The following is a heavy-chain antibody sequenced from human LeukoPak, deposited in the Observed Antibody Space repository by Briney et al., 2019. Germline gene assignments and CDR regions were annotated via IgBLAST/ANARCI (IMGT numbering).Heavy chain of an antibody. CDR3: ARGPTESMVRGVITGKFDY. CDR2: IYTSGST. J-gene: IGHJ4*02. V-gene: IGHV4-4*07. D-gene: IGHD3-10*01. Sequence: PSXXLXLTCTVSGGSISSYYWSWIRQPAGKGLEWIRRIYTSGSTNYNPSLKSRVTISVDTSKNQFSLKLSSVTAADTAVYYCARGPTESMVRGVITGKFDYWGQGTLVTVSS. CDR1: GGSISSYY.